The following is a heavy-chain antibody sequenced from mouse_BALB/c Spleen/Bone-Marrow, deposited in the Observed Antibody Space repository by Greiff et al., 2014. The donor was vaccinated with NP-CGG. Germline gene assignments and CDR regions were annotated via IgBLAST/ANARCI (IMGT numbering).Heavy chain of an antibody. CDR3: ARVWYFDY. Sequence: DVHLVESGGGLVQPGGSLKLSCAASGFTFSSYGMSWVRQTPDKRLELVATINSNGGSTYYPDSVKGRFTISRDNAENTLYLQMSSLKSEDTAMYYCARVWYFDYWGQGTSLTVSS. V-gene: IGHV5-6-3*01. CDR1: GFTFSSYG. CDR2: INSNGGST. J-gene: IGHJ2*03.